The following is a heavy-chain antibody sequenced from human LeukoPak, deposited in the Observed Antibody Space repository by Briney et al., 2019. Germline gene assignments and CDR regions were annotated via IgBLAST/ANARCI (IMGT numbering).Heavy chain of an antibody. D-gene: IGHD2/OR15-2a*01. Sequence: SETLSLTRTVSGGSISTYYWSWIRQPAGKGLEWIGRIYTSGSTIYSPSLKSRLTISIDTSKNQFSLRLTSVTGADTAVYYCASGNTLNGLDYWGQGTLVSVSS. CDR2: IYTSGST. CDR3: ASGNTLNGLDY. V-gene: IGHV4-4*07. CDR1: GGSISTYY. J-gene: IGHJ4*02.